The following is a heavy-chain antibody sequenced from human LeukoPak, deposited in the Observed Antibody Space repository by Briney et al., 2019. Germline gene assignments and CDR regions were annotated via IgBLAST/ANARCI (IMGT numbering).Heavy chain of an antibody. CDR3: ARGFGQGRRWTEGFDY. CDR2: INHSGST. Sequence: PSETLSLTCAVYGGSFSGYYWSWIRQPPGKGLEWIGEINHSGSTNYNPSLKSRVTISVDTSKNQFSLKLSSVTAADTAVYYLARGFGQGRRWTEGFDYWGQGTLVTVSS. CDR1: GGSFSGYY. D-gene: IGHD2-15*01. V-gene: IGHV4-34*01. J-gene: IGHJ4*02.